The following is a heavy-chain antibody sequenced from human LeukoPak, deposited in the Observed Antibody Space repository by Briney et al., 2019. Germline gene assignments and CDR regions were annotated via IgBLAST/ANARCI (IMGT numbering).Heavy chain of an antibody. CDR2: INHSGST. CDR3: ARALYYYGSGSYYSPEYFQH. V-gene: IGHV4-34*01. J-gene: IGHJ1*01. Sequence: TSETLSLTCAVYGGSFSGYYWGWIRQPPGKGLEWIGEINHSGSTNYNPSLKSRVTISVDTSKNQFSLKLSSVTAADTAVYYCARALYYYGSGSYYSPEYFQHWGQGTLVTVSS. CDR1: GGSFSGYY. D-gene: IGHD3-10*01.